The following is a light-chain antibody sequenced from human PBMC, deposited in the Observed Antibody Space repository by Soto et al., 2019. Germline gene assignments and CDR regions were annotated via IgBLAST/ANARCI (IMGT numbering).Light chain of an antibody. CDR2: EVT. CDR1: SSDVGAYNY. V-gene: IGLV2-8*01. Sequence: QSVLTQPPSASGSPGQSVTISCTGTSSDVGAYNYVSWYQQHPGKAPKLMIYEVTKRPSGVPDRFSGSKSGNTASLTVSGLQAEDEADYYCSSYAGSNSWVFGGGTKLTVL. CDR3: SSYAGSNSWV. J-gene: IGLJ3*02.